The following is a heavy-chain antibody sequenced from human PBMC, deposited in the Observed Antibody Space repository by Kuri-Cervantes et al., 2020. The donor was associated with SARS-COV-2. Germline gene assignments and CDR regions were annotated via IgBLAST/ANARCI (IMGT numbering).Heavy chain of an antibody. CDR1: GGTFSSSV. Sequence: SVKVSCKAPGGTFSSSVISWVRQAPGQGLEWMGGIIPIFATANYAQQFQGRVTITADQSTSTAYMELSSLRSEDTAVYYCASAPYYDFLTGHFSSEVLYGMDGWGQGTTVTVSS. J-gene: IGHJ6*02. CDR2: IIPIFATA. CDR3: ASAPYYDFLTGHFSSEVLYGMDG. V-gene: IGHV1-69*13. D-gene: IGHD3-9*01.